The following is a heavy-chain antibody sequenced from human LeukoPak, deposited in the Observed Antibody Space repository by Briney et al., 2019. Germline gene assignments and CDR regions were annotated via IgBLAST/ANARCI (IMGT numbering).Heavy chain of an antibody. CDR3: ASTIFTYYYYYMDV. V-gene: IGHV4-59*01. Sequence: SETLSLTCTVSGGSISTYYWSWIRQPPGKGLEWIGYIYYSGSTNYNPSLKSRVTISVDTSKNQFSLKLSSVTAADTAVYYCASTIFTYYYYYMDVWGKGTTVTVSS. J-gene: IGHJ6*03. CDR2: IYYSGST. D-gene: IGHD3-3*01. CDR1: GGSISTYY.